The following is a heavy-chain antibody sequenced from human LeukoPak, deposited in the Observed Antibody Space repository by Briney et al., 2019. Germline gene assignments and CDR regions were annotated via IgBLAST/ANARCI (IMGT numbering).Heavy chain of an antibody. CDR3: ARGGNYNFDY. V-gene: IGHV4-59*01. D-gene: IGHD3-16*01. CDR2: IYYSGRT. J-gene: IGHJ4*02. Sequence: SETLSLTCTVSGASLSSYYWRWIRQPPGKGLEWIGYIYYSGRTNYNPSLKSRVTISVDTSKNQFSLNLRSVTAADTAVYYCARGGNYNFDYWGQGTLVTVSS. CDR1: GASLSSYY.